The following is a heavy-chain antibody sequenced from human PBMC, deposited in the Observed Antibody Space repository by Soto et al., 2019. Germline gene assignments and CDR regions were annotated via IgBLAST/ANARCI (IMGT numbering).Heavy chain of an antibody. D-gene: IGHD1-1*01. V-gene: IGHV3-30*18. J-gene: IGHJ6*04. Sequence: GGSLRLSCAASGFTFSSYGMHWVRQAPGKGLEWVAVISYDGSNKYYADSVKGRFTISRDNSKNTLYLQMNSLRAEDTAVYYCAKDLMTSVETDAPHYGMDVWGKGTTVTVAS. CDR3: AKDLMTSVETDAPHYGMDV. CDR1: GFTFSSYG. CDR2: ISYDGSNK.